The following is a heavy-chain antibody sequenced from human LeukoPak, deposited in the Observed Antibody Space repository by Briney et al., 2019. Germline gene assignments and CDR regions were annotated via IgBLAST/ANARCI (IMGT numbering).Heavy chain of an antibody. CDR3: AKKWVGGELSLWAFDY. CDR1: GFTFSSYG. V-gene: IGHV3-23*01. CDR2: ISGSGGST. J-gene: IGHJ4*02. D-gene: IGHD3-16*02. Sequence: PGGSLRLSCAASGFTFSSYGMSWVRQAPGKGLEWVSAISGSGGSTYYADSVKGRFTISRDNSKNTLYLQMNSLRAEDTAVYYCAKKWVGGELSLWAFDYWGQGTLVTVSS.